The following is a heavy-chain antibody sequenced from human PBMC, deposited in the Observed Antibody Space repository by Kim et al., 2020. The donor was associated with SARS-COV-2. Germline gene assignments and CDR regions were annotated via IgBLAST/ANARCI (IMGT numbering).Heavy chain of an antibody. J-gene: IGHJ1*01. Sequence: GGSLRLSCVASGFTFSKYAMSWVRQAPEKGLEWVSAISGSGGSPYYAGFVNGRFTISRDNSKNTVFLQMNSLGVADTARYYCARLSSASYYAEHFQYWG. V-gene: IGHV3-23*01. CDR3: ARLSSASYYAEHFQY. D-gene: IGHD1-26*01. CDR1: GFTFSKYA. CDR2: ISGSGGSP.